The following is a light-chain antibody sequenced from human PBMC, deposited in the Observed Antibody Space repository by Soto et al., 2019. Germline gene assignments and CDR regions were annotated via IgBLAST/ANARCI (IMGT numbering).Light chain of an antibody. V-gene: IGLV1-47*01. J-gene: IGLJ3*02. CDR3: AAWDDSLSGWV. Sequence: QSVLTQPPSASGTPGQRVTISCSGSSSNIGSNYVYWYQQLPGTAPKLLIYRNNQRPSGVPDRFSGSKSGTSASLAISGLRSEDEADYYCAAWDDSLSGWVFVGGTKVTVL. CDR2: RNN. CDR1: SSNIGSNY.